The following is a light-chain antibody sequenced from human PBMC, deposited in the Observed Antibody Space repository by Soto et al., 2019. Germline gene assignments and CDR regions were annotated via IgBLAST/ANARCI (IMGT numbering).Light chain of an antibody. Sequence: QSVLTQPRSVSGSPGQSVTISCTGTSSDVGGYNYVSWYQQHPGKAPKLMIYDVSTRPSRVPDRFSGSKSGDTASLTISRIHVEDEVDYYRNTYAGTQFYVFGTGPKVTVL. V-gene: IGLV2-11*01. CDR1: SSDVGGYNY. J-gene: IGLJ1*01. CDR2: DVS. CDR3: NTYAGTQFYV.